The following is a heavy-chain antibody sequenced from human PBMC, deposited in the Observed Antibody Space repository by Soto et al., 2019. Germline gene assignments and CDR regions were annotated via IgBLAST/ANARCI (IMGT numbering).Heavy chain of an antibody. J-gene: IGHJ5*02. D-gene: IGHD4-4*01. Sequence: PSETPSLTCTVSGGSISSGDYYWSWIRQPPGKGLEWIGYIYYSGSTYYNPSLKSRVTISVDTSKNQFSLKLSSVTAADTAVYYCARTHYDYSNLRWFDPWGQGTQVTVSS. CDR2: IYYSGST. CDR1: GGSISSGDYY. CDR3: ARTHYDYSNLRWFDP. V-gene: IGHV4-30-4*01.